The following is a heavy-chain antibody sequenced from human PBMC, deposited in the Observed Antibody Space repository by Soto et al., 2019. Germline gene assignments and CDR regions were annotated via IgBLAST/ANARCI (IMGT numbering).Heavy chain of an antibody. CDR2: IIPIFGTA. V-gene: IGHV1-69*12. J-gene: IGHJ5*02. Sequence: QVQLVQSVAEVKKPGSSVKVSCKASGGTFSSYAISWVRQAPGQGLEWMGGIIPIFGTANYAQKFQGRVTITAHESTSTAYMELSSLRSEDTAVYYCARTPMRCSGGSCYAGDWFDPWGQGTLGTVSS. D-gene: IGHD2-15*01. CDR1: GGTFSSYA. CDR3: ARTPMRCSGGSCYAGDWFDP.